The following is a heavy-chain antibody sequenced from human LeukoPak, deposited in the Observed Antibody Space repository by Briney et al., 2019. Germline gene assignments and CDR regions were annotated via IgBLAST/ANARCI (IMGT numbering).Heavy chain of an antibody. V-gene: IGHV3-11*01. Sequence: PGGSLRLSCAASGFTFSDYYMSWIRQAPGKGLEWVSCISSSGSTIYYADSVKGRFTISRDNAKNSLYLQMNSLRAEDTAVYYCARFDYSGVYFDYWGQGTLVTVSS. CDR2: ISSSGSTI. D-gene: IGHD2-21*01. CDR1: GFTFSDYY. CDR3: ARFDYSGVYFDY. J-gene: IGHJ4*02.